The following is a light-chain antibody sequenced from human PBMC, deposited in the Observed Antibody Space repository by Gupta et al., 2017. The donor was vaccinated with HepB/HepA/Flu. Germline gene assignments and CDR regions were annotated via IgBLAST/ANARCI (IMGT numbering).Light chain of an antibody. CDR3: MQDAQDLP. J-gene: IGKJ3*01. CDR1: QSLLHSNGNTY. V-gene: IGKV2D-26*03. CDR2: EVS. Sequence: EIVMTQSPLSSSITPGEKASMFCRSSQSLLHSNGNTYVQIYEVSNRFSGVPDRFSGRGSGTDFTLKSSRVEVEDVGIYYGMQDAQDLPIGPGTKVDIK.